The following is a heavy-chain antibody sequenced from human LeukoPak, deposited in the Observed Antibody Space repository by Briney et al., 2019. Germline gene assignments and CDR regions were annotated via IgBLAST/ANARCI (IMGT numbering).Heavy chain of an antibody. CDR1: GFTYSSYA. CDR2: ITTSCGNT. Sequence: GGSLSLSCAASGFTYSSYAMSGVRPPPGKGLDGVSAITTSCGNTYYADSVKDRSTNPRHNPKNKLYLQINGLTAEETHGYSCAKETSDISGYSILENAFDIWGQGTMVTVSS. D-gene: IGHD3-22*01. CDR3: AKETSDISGYSILENAFDI. V-gene: IGHV3-23*01. J-gene: IGHJ3*02.